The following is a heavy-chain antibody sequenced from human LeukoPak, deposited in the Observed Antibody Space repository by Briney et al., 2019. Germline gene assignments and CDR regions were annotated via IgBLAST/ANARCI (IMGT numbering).Heavy chain of an antibody. Sequence: SETLSLTCALFHGSISNRNWWTWVRQSPGKGLEWIGEIYQSGRTNYNPSLNSRVIISVDMPNNQFSLRLDSMTAADTAVYFRAAHRGHTYGPLDYWGQGILVTVSS. D-gene: IGHD5-18*01. CDR2: IYQSGRT. CDR3: AAHRGHTYGPLDY. CDR1: HGSISNRNW. V-gene: IGHV4-4*02. J-gene: IGHJ4*02.